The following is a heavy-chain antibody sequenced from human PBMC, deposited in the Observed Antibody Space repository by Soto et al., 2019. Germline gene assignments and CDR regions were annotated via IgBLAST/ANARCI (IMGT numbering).Heavy chain of an antibody. CDR2: IYSAGST. J-gene: IGHJ4*02. CDR1: CLTGSSIY. CDR3: ARAREPKHSSAIFLDI. Sequence: SHIVPSTASCLTGSSIYMSWVSPATGKGLQWVSVIYSAGSTYYANSVKGRFTISRDISTNMVYLQMSSLTDEDTAVYYCARAREPKHSSAIFLDILGKGALVTVSS. D-gene: IGHD6-13*01. V-gene: IGHV3-53*01.